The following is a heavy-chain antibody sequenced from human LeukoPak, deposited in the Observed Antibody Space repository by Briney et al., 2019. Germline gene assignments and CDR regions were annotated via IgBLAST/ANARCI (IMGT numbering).Heavy chain of an antibody. J-gene: IGHJ4*02. CDR3: ARDPGYSSSYDY. V-gene: IGHV1-2*02. CDR1: GYTFTGYY. D-gene: IGHD6-13*01. Sequence: ASVKVSCKASGYTFTGYYMHWVRQAPGQGLEWMGWINPNSGGTNYAQKFQGRVTMTRDTSISTAYMELSRLRSDDTAVYYCARDPGYSSSYDYWGQGTLVTVSS. CDR2: INPNSGGT.